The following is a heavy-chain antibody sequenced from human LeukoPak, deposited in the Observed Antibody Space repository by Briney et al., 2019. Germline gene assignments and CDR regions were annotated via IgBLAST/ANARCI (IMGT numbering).Heavy chain of an antibody. D-gene: IGHD1-1*01. V-gene: IGHV3-7*01. CDR3: ARGRYATRESCVDY. CDR2: VKKDASEK. CDR1: GFTFSNKW. Sequence: GGSLRLSCAASGFTFSNKWMTWVRQAPGKGLEWVASVKKDASEKYYVDSVKGRFTVSRDNAKNSLYLQMNSLRAEDTAVYYCARGRYATRESCVDYWGQGTLVTVSS. J-gene: IGHJ4*02.